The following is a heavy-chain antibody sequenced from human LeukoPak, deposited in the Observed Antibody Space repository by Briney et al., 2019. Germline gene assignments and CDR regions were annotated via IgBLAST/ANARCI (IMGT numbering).Heavy chain of an antibody. V-gene: IGHV4-59*01. Sequence: SETLSLTCTVSRDSISSDYWSWIRQPPGKGLEWIGYIYYSGITNYNPSLKSRLTISVDTSKNQFSLKLTSVTAADTAVYYCARVGYGDYEDYFDYWGQGTLVTVSS. D-gene: IGHD4-17*01. CDR1: RDSISSDY. CDR2: IYYSGIT. CDR3: ARVGYGDYEDYFDY. J-gene: IGHJ4*02.